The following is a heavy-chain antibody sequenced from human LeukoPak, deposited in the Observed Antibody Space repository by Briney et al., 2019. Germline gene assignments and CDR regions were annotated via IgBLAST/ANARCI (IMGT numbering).Heavy chain of an antibody. J-gene: IGHJ4*02. Sequence: SETLSLTCTVSGGSISSSSYYWGWIRQPPGKGLEWIGSIYYSGSTYYNPSLKSRVTISVDTSKNQFSLKLSSVTAADTAVYYCARMYYYDSSGFPPVDYFDYWGQGTLVTVSS. CDR2: IYYSGST. D-gene: IGHD3-22*01. CDR1: GGSISSSSYY. V-gene: IGHV4-39*07. CDR3: ARMYYYDSSGFPPVDYFDY.